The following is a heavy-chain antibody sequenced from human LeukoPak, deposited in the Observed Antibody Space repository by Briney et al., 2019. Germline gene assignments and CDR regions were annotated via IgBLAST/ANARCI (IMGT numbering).Heavy chain of an antibody. V-gene: IGHV3-30*18. CDR2: ISYDGSNK. CDR3: AKVAGYYYYGMDV. Sequence: PGRSLRLSCAASGFTFSSYGMHWVRQAPGKGLEWVAVISYDGSNKYYADSVKGRFTISRDNSKNTPYLQMNSLRAEDTAVYYCAKVAGYYYYGMDVWGQGTTVTVSS. J-gene: IGHJ6*02. CDR1: GFTFSSYG.